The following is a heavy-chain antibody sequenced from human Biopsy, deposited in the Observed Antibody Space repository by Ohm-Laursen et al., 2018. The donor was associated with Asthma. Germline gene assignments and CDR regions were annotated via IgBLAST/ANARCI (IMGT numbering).Heavy chain of an antibody. D-gene: IGHD1-7*01. CDR3: AREGITGTTAWFDP. V-gene: IGHV1-2*06. J-gene: IGHJ5*02. Sequence: ASVKVSCKASGYTFTSYYMHWVRQAPGQGLEWMGRINPNSGGTNYAQKFQGRVTMTRDTSISTGYMELGRLRSDDTAVYYCAREGITGTTAWFDPWGQGTLVTVSS. CDR1: GYTFTSYY. CDR2: INPNSGGT.